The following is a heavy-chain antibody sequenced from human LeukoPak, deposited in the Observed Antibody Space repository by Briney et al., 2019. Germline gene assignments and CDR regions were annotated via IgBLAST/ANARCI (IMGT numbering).Heavy chain of an antibody. V-gene: IGHV3-30*02. J-gene: IGHJ6*03. Sequence: GGSLRLSCAASGFSFSSYGMHWVRQAPGKGLEWVAFIRYDGSNKYYADSVRGRFTISRDNSKNTLYLQMNSLRAEDTAVYYCAKTVYSSSSDYYYYMDVWGKGTTVTVSS. CDR1: GFSFSSYG. CDR3: AKTVYSSSSDYYYYMDV. CDR2: IRYDGSNK. D-gene: IGHD6-6*01.